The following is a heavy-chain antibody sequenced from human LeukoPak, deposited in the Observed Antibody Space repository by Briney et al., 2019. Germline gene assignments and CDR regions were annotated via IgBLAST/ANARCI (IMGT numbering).Heavy chain of an antibody. CDR1: GFTFSDYY. D-gene: IGHD6-6*01. CDR2: ISSSGSTI. J-gene: IGHJ3*02. CDR3: ARDSGSSSSSAFDI. V-gene: IGHV3-11*04. Sequence: GGSLRLSCAASGFTFSDYYMSWIRQAPGKGLEWISYISSSGSTIYYADSVKGRFTISRDNAKNSLYLQMNSLRAEDTAVYYCARDSGSSSSSAFDIWGQGTMVTVSS.